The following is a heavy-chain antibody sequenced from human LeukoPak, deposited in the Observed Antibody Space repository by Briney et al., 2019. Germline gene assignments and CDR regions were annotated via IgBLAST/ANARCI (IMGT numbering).Heavy chain of an antibody. V-gene: IGHV3-33*01. J-gene: IGHJ4*02. CDR3: ARGRSIVVVPAAIEVFDY. CDR2: IWYDGSNK. Sequence: PGGSLRLSCAASGFTFSSYGMHWVRQAPGKGLEWVAVIWYDGSNKYYADSVKGRFTISRDYSKNTLYLQMNSLRAEDTAVYYCARGRSIVVVPAAIEVFDYWGQGTLVTVSS. CDR1: GFTFSSYG. D-gene: IGHD2-2*02.